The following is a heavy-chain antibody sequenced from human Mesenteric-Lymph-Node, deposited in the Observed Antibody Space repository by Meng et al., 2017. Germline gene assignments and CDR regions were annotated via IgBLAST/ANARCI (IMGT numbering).Heavy chain of an antibody. J-gene: IGHJ3*02. CDR2: ISAYNGNT. CDR3: ARPKYSSSWHDAFDI. V-gene: IGHV1-18*01. Sequence: ASVKVSCKASGYTFTSYGISWVRQAPGQGLEWMGWISAYNGNTNYAQKLQGRVTMTIDTSTSTAYMELRSLRSDDTAVYYCARPKYSSSWHDAFDIWGQGTMVTVSS. D-gene: IGHD6-13*01. CDR1: GYTFTSYG.